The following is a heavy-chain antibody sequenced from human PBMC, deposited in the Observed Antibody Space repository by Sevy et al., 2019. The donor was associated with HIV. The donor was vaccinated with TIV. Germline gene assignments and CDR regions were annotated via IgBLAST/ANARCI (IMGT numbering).Heavy chain of an antibody. J-gene: IGHJ6*02. CDR3: ARDPTYSSGWYGVLRYFYYGMDV. CDR2: ISYDGSNK. V-gene: IGHV3-30*03. CDR1: GFAFNTYA. D-gene: IGHD6-19*01. Sequence: GGSLRLSCTASGFAFNTYAMYWVRQAPGKGLEWVAVISYDGSNKYYADSVKGRFTISRDNSKNTLYLQMNSLRAEDTAVYYCARDPTYSSGWYGVLRYFYYGMDVWGQGTTVTVSS.